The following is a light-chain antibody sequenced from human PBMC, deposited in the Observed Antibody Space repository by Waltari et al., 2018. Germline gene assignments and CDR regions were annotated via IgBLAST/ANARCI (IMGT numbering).Light chain of an antibody. V-gene: IGLV1-44*01. J-gene: IGLJ3*02. CDR2: RSD. Sequence: QSVLTQPPSASGTPGQRVTISCSGTSSNIGSNLVNWYQHLPGKAPTLLIYRSDQRPSGVPDRFSGSKSGTSASRAISGLQSADEADYYCAAWDDSLNGHWVFGGGTKVTV. CDR3: AAWDDSLNGHWV. CDR1: SSNIGSNL.